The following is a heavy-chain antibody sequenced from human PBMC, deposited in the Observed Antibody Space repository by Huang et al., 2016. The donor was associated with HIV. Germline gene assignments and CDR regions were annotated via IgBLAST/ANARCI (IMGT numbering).Heavy chain of an antibody. CDR2: IAYNGGKK. J-gene: IGHJ4*02. CDR1: GFTFRTYT. CDR3: TREFTTSVQFFDL. Sequence: QVKLVESGGGVVQPGISLRLSCSASGFTFRTYTFHWVRQATGKGMEGVAGIAYNGGKKFYADYVKGRFTISRDNSKNTVYLEVSSPRPEDSAVYYCTREFTTSVQFFDLWGQGTLVTVSS. V-gene: IGHV3-30*04. D-gene: IGHD4-4*01.